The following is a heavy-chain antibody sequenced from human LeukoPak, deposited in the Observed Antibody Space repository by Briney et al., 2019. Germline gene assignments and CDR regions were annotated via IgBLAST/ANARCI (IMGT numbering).Heavy chain of an antibody. CDR3: ARDFFGDYECDY. D-gene: IGHD4-17*01. J-gene: IGHJ4*02. CDR2: ISSSSSYI. V-gene: IGHV3-21*01. Sequence: PGGSLRLSCAASGFTFSSYSMNWVRQAPGKGLEWVSSISSSSSYIYYADSVKGRFTISRDNAKNSLYLQMNSLRAEDTAVYYCARDFFGDYECDYWGQGTLVTVSS. CDR1: GFTFSSYS.